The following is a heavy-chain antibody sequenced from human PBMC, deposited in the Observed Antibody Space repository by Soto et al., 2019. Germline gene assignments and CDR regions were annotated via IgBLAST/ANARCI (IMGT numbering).Heavy chain of an antibody. CDR3: ARTTYDFWSGYSPSGYYGMDV. CDR2: ISAYNGNT. Sequence: QVQLVQSGAEVKKPGASVKVSCKASGYTFTSYGISWERQAPGQGLEWMGWISAYNGNTNYAQKLQGRVTMTTDTSTSTAYMELRSLRSDDTAVYYCARTTYDFWSGYSPSGYYGMDVWGQGTTVTVS. D-gene: IGHD3-3*01. V-gene: IGHV1-18*01. J-gene: IGHJ6*02. CDR1: GYTFTSYG.